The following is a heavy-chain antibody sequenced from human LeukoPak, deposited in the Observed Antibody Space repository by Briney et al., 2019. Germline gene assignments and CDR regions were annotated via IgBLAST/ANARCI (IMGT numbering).Heavy chain of an antibody. CDR2: IYYNGNT. CDR3: ARPLSLGYCSGGSCYGRGAWFDR. D-gene: IGHD2-15*01. Sequence: SETLSLTCTVSGGSISGYYWTWIRQPPGKGLEWIGYIYYNGNTNYNPSLKSRVTVSLDTSKNQFSLKLRSVTAADTAVYYCARPLSLGYCSGGSCYGRGAWFDRWGQGTLVTVSS. V-gene: IGHV4-59*12. J-gene: IGHJ5*02. CDR1: GGSISGYY.